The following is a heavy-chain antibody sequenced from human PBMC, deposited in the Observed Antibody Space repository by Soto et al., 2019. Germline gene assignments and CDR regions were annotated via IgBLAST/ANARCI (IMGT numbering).Heavy chain of an antibody. D-gene: IGHD6-19*01. CDR3: LSARFDY. Sequence: QVQLQQWGAGLLKPSETLSLSCVVYGGSLNSNYWTWVRQPPGKGLEWIGEINHSGNTNYNASLKSRVTISVDTSKTQFSLNLNSVTAADTAVYYCLSARFDYWSQGTLVTVSS. J-gene: IGHJ4*02. CDR2: INHSGNT. CDR1: GGSLNSNY. V-gene: IGHV4-34*01.